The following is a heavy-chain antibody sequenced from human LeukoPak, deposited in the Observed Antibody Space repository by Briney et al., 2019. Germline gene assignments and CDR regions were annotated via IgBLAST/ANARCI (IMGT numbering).Heavy chain of an antibody. CDR3: ARDVGARLPGY. Sequence: PSETLSLTCAVYGGSFSSYYWSWIRQSPGKGLEWIGESNHSGSTNYNTSLKSRVTISVDKSKNQFSMKLTSVTAEDTAFYYCARDVGARLPGYWGQGILVTVSS. CDR2: SNHSGST. J-gene: IGHJ4*02. D-gene: IGHD6-6*01. CDR1: GGSFSSYY. V-gene: IGHV4-34*01.